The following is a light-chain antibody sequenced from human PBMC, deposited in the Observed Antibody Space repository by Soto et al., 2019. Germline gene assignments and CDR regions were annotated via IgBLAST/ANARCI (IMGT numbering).Light chain of an antibody. J-gene: IGKJ4*01. Sequence: DIQMTQSPSSLSASVGDRVTITCQASQDIKNYLNWYQQKPGKAPNLLIYDASTLETGVPSRFSGRGSGTDFTFTISSLQAADIATYYWQQYDDLPLTFGGGTKVEIK. V-gene: IGKV1-33*01. CDR3: QQYDDLPLT. CDR1: QDIKNY. CDR2: DAS.